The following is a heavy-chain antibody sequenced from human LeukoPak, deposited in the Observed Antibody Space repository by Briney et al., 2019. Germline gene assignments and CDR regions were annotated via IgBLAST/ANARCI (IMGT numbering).Heavy chain of an antibody. CDR3: ARGHYGLDV. Sequence: GGSLRLSCAASGFSLSNHWVPCVRQAPGKGPEWVAHINVDGSEKDFLDSVRGRFTISRDNSKNSAYLQMNTLRVEDTAVYHCARGHYGLDVWGQGTTVTVSS. J-gene: IGHJ6*02. CDR1: GFSLSNHW. CDR2: INVDGSEK. V-gene: IGHV3-7*01.